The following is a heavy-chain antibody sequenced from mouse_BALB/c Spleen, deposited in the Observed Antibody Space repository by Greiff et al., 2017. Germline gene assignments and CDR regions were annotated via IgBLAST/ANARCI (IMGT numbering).Heavy chain of an antibody. CDR3: ARMEYGNYGFAY. V-gene: IGHV1-12*01. CDR1: GYTFTSYN. CDR2: IYPGNGDT. Sequence: QVQLQQPGAELVKPGASVKMSCKASGYTFTSYNMHWVKQTPGQGLEWIGAIYPGNGDTSYNQKFKGKATLTADKSSSTAYMQLSSLTSEDSAVYFCARMEYGNYGFAYWGQGTLVTVSA. J-gene: IGHJ3*01. D-gene: IGHD2-10*02.